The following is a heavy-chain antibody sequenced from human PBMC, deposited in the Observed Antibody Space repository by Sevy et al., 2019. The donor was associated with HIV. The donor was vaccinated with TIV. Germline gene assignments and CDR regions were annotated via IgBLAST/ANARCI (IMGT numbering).Heavy chain of an antibody. J-gene: IGHJ4*02. CDR3: ARAYCSGGSCYSLAY. CDR2: ISPFNGDT. V-gene: IGHV1-18*01. D-gene: IGHD2-15*01. CDR1: GYTFTNYR. Sequence: PRASVKVSCKASGYTFTNYRIYWVRQAPGQGLEWMGWISPFNGDTNYVQKLQGRVTMITDTSTSTAYMELRSLRSDDTAVYYCARAYCSGGSCYSLAYWGQGTLVTVSS.